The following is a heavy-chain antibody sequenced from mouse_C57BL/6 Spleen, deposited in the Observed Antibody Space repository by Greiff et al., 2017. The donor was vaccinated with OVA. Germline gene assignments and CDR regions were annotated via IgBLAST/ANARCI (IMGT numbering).Heavy chain of an antibody. V-gene: IGHV5-4*03. CDR3: ARVGSDGYYAMDY. D-gene: IGHD2-3*01. J-gene: IGHJ4*01. CDR2: ISDGGSYT. Sequence: EVMLVESGGGLVKPGGSLKLSCAASGFTFSSYAMSWVRQTPEKRLEWVATISDGGSYTYYPDNVKGRFTISRDNAKNNLYLQMSHLKSEDTAMYYCARVGSDGYYAMDYWGQGTSVTVSS. CDR1: GFTFSSYA.